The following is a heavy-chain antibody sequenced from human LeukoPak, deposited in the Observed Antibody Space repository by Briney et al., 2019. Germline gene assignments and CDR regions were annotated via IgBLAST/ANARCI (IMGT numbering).Heavy chain of an antibody. D-gene: IGHD2-2*01. J-gene: IGHJ4*02. Sequence: GRSLRLSCAASGFTFSTYGMHWVRQAPGKGLEWVAVISFDGSNKYYGDSVRGRFTISRDNSKNTLYLQMNSLRVEDTAVYYCARESCTTSCYGFDYWGQGTLVTVSS. CDR2: ISFDGSNK. CDR1: GFTFSTYG. CDR3: ARESCTTSCYGFDY. V-gene: IGHV3-33*01.